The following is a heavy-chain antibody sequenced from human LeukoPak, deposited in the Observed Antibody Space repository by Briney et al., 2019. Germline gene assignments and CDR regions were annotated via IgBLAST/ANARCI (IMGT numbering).Heavy chain of an antibody. D-gene: IGHD6-19*01. CDR1: GYTFTSYG. V-gene: IGHV1-18*01. J-gene: IGHJ4*02. Sequence: AASVKVSCKASGYTFTSYGISWVRQAPGQGLEWMGWISVYNGNTNYAQNLQGRVTMTTDTSTSTAYMELRSLRSDDTAVYHCARDYLAVVGRDPPTDYWGQGTLVTVSS. CDR3: ARDYLAVVGRDPPTDY. CDR2: ISVYNGNT.